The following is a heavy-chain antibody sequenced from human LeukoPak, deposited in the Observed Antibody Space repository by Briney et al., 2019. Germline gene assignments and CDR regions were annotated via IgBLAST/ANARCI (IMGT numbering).Heavy chain of an antibody. J-gene: IGHJ5*01. V-gene: IGHV3-23*01. Sequence: WGSLRLSCAASGFAFNVYAMSWLRQPPGKGLEWVSTINANSGTTSYAASVRGRFSISRDNSKSTLYLQLSTLRADDTATYYCAKPISGGLAVTADWFHPRGQGTLVVVSS. CDR2: INANSGTT. CDR3: AKPISGGLAVTADWFHP. CDR1: GFAFNVYA. D-gene: IGHD6-19*01.